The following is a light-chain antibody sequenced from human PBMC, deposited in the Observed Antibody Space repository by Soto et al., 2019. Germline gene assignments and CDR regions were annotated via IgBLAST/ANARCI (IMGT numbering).Light chain of an antibody. J-gene: IGLJ3*02. CDR3: CSYTSTYTLV. CDR2: EVI. V-gene: IGLV2-14*01. CDR1: SSDIGTYNS. Sequence: QSALTQPASVSGSPGQSITISCTGTSSDIGTYNSVSWYQHHPGKAPKLLIFEVIDRPSGVSDRFSGSKSGNTASLTISGLQPEDEADYYCCSYTSTYTLVFGRGTKLT.